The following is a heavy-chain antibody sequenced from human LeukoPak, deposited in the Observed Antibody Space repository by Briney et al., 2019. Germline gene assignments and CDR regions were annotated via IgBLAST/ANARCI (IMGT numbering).Heavy chain of an antibody. V-gene: IGHV4-30-4*07. J-gene: IGHJ4*02. CDR2: IYYSGST. Sequence: SETLSLTCAVSGGSISSGGYSWSWIRQPPGKGLEWIGYIYYSGSTYYNPSLKSRVTISVDTSKNQFSLKLSSVTAADTAVYYCARENFRVTKEFDYWGQGTLVTVSS. CDR3: ARENFRVTKEFDY. D-gene: IGHD4-23*01. CDR1: GGSISSGGYS.